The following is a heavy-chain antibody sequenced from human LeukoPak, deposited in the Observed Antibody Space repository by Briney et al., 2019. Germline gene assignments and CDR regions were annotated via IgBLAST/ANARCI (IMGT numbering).Heavy chain of an antibody. CDR2: ISGSGGST. V-gene: IGHV3-23*01. Sequence: GGSLRLSCAASGFTFSTYAMSWVRQAPGKGLEWVSAISGSGGSTYYADSVKGRFTISRDNSKNTLYLQMNGLRAEDTAVYYCAKRYCSGGSCYSEGSYYFDYWGQGTLVTVSS. CDR3: AKRYCSGGSCYSEGSYYFDY. J-gene: IGHJ4*02. CDR1: GFTFSTYA. D-gene: IGHD2-15*01.